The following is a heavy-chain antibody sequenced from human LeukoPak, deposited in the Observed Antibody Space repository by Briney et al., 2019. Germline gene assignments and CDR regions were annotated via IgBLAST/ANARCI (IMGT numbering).Heavy chain of an antibody. CDR3: ARVSLTDWYFDL. CDR2: IYHSGST. V-gene: IGHV4-30-2*01. Sequence: PSQTLSLTCTVSGGSISSGGYYWSWIRQPPGKGLEWIGYIYHSGSTYYNPSLKSRVTISVDRSKNQFSLKLSSVTAADTAVYYCARVSLTDWYFDLWGRGTLVTVSS. CDR1: GGSISSGGYY. J-gene: IGHJ2*01. D-gene: IGHD1-20*01.